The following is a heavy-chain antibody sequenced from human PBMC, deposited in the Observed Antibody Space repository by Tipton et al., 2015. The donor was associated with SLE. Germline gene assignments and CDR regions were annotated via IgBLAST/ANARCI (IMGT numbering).Heavy chain of an antibody. J-gene: IGHJ4*02. Sequence: QLVQSGAEVRRPGASVKVSCKTSGYIFSNYGITWVRQAPGQGLEWLGWISNYNGHTNYAQKIQGRVTMTTDTSTSTVYMEVRSLRSDDTAVYYCARGVVAAFFDYWGQGTLVTVSS. V-gene: IGHV1-18*01. CDR3: ARGVVAAFFDY. CDR2: ISNYNGHT. D-gene: IGHD2-15*01. CDR1: GYIFSNYG.